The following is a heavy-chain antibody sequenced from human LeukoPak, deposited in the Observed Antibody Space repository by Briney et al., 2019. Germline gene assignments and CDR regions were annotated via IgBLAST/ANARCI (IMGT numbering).Heavy chain of an antibody. CDR3: ARGYTYGDY. Sequence: ASATVSCKGSGYTFTSYYMHWVRQAPGQGLEWMGIINPSSGSTSYAQNFQGRVTMTRDTSSSTVYMELSSLRSEDTAVYYCARGYTYGDYWGQGTLVTVSS. CDR1: GYTFTSYY. J-gene: IGHJ4*02. V-gene: IGHV1-46*01. CDR2: INPSSGST. D-gene: IGHD5-18*01.